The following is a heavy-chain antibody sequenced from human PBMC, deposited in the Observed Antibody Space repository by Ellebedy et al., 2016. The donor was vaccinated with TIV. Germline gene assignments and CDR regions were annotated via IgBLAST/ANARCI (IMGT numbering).Heavy chain of an antibody. V-gene: IGHV4-59*12. J-gene: IGHJ2*01. CDR2: IFHLGTT. Sequence: SETLSLTCTVSGGSITSYFWSWIRQPPGKGLEWIGEIFHLGTTNYSPSLKSRVTLSLDKSKNQFSLKMTSVRAEDTAVYYCARGGSGTDWYFDLWGRGTLVTVSS. CDR1: GGSITSYF. CDR3: ARGGSGTDWYFDL. D-gene: IGHD6-13*01.